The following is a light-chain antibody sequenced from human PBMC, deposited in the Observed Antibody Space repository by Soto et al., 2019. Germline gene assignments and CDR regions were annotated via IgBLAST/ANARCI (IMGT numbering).Light chain of an antibody. V-gene: IGKV3-15*01. J-gene: IGKJ1*01. CDR2: GAS. CDR1: QSGSSY. Sequence: EIVLTQSPATLSLSPGERATLSCRASQSGSSYLAWYQQKPGQAPRLLIYGASTRATGIPARFSGSGSGTDFTLTISRLQSEDFAVYYCQHYDKWLRGFGQGTKVDIK. CDR3: QHYDKWLRG.